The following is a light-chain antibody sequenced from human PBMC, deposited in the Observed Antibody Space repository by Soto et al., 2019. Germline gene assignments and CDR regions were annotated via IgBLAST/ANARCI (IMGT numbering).Light chain of an antibody. V-gene: IGKV4-1*01. J-gene: IGKJ3*01. CDR2: WAS. CDR1: QSVLGDADNKNY. Sequence: DIVMTQSPDSLAVSLGERATINCKSSQSVLGDADNKNYLDWNQQKPGQPPKLLIYWASTRECGVPDRFTGSGYGTDFPLTINSLQAEDVAVYYCRQYYSTPFTFGPGTKVEIK. CDR3: RQYYSTPFT.